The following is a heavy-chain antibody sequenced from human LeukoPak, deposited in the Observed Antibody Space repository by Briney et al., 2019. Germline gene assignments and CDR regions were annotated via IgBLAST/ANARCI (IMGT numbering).Heavy chain of an antibody. D-gene: IGHD5-18*01. CDR2: IYPGDSDT. V-gene: IGHV5-51*01. J-gene: IGHJ4*02. CDR1: GDGFSKYV. Sequence: GEALKISCRWSGDGFSKYVNGGVRQITRKGLEWMGIIYPGDSDTRYSPSFQGQVTISADKSISTAYLQWSSLKASDTAMYYCARVPTPVDTAMVIYWGQGTLVTVSS. CDR3: ARVPTPVDTAMVIY.